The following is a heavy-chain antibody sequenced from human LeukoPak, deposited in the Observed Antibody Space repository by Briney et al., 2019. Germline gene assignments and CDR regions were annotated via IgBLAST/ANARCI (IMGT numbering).Heavy chain of an antibody. CDR3: AKENRWARRTFEY. Sequence: PGGSLRLSCAASGFTFSTYWMHWVRQAPGKGLVWVSRINRDGSSTSYADSVKGRFTISRDNAKNTLYLQMNSLRDEDTAIYYCAKENRWARRTFEYWGQGTLVTVSS. V-gene: IGHV3-74*01. CDR1: GFTFSTYW. D-gene: IGHD1-26*01. J-gene: IGHJ4*02. CDR2: INRDGSST.